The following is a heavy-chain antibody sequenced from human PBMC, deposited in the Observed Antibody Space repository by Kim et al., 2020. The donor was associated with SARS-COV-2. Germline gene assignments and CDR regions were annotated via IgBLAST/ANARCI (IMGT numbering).Heavy chain of an antibody. CDR2: IYSGGST. CDR3: ARDGGGATGYVYF. J-gene: IGHJ4*02. Sequence: GGSLRLSCAASGFTVSSNYMSWVRQAPGKGLEWVSGIYSGGSTYYADSVKGRFTISRYNSKNTLYLQMKSLRADDTAVDYCARDGGGATGYVYFWGQGT. CDR1: GFTVSSNY. V-gene: IGHV3-53*01. D-gene: IGHD1-26*01.